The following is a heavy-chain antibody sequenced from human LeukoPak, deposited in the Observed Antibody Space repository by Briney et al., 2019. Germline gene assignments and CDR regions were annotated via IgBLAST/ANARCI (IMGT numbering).Heavy chain of an antibody. CDR3: ARGGWNYVFNY. V-gene: IGHV3-48*03. CDR2: ISSSGSTI. CDR1: GFTFNTYE. J-gene: IGHJ4*02. Sequence: GGSLRLSYAASGFTFNTYEMNWVRQAPGKGLEWVSYISSSGSTIYYADYVKGRFTISRDNAKNSLYLQMNSLRAEDTAVYYCARGGWNYVFNYWGQGTLVTVSS. D-gene: IGHD1-7*01.